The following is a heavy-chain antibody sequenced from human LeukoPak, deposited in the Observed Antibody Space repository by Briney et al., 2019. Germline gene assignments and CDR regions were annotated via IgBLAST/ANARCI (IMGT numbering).Heavy chain of an antibody. J-gene: IGHJ5*02. D-gene: IGHD3-22*01. V-gene: IGHV3-7*01. CDR3: ARERYYYDSSGYYGWFDP. CDR2: IKQDGSEK. Sequence: GGSLRLSCAASGFTFNNYAMSWVRQAPGKGLEWVANIKQDGSEKYYVDSVKGRFTISRDNAKNSLYLQMNSLRAEDTAVYYCARERYYYDSSGYYGWFDPWGQGTLVTVSS. CDR1: GFTFNNYA.